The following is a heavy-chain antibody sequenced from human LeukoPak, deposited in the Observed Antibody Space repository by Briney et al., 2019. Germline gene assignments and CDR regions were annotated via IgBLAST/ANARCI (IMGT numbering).Heavy chain of an antibody. CDR3: ARGGWGPLDY. D-gene: IGHD3-16*01. CDR2: IYYSGTT. J-gene: IGHJ4*02. Sequence: SETLSLTCNVSGGSINSYYWSWIRQPPGKGLEWIGFIYYSGTTNYNPSLKSRVTISLDTSKEQFSLKLSSVTAADTAVYYCARGGWGPLDYWGQGTLVTVSS. V-gene: IGHV4-59*01. CDR1: GGSINSYY.